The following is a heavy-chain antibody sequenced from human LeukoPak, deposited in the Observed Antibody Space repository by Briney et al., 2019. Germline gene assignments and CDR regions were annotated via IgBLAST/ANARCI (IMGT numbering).Heavy chain of an antibody. Sequence: SGGTLRLSCAASGFTFSSYWMSWVRQAPGKGLEWVANIKRDGSEKYYVDSVKGRFTISRDNAKNSLYLQMNSLRAEDTAVYYCAREVVVVVDASYYFDYWGQGTLVTVSS. CDR1: GFTFSSYW. CDR3: AREVVVVVDASYYFDY. J-gene: IGHJ4*02. V-gene: IGHV3-7*01. CDR2: IKRDGSEK. D-gene: IGHD2-15*01.